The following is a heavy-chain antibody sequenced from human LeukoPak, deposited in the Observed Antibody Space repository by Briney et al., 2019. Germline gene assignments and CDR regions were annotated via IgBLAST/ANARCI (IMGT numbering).Heavy chain of an antibody. CDR3: ARADIVAVVAAAALDY. CDR1: GFTLSSYA. Sequence: GRSLRLSCAASGFTLSSYAMHWVRQAPGKGLECAAVISYDGNNKFHADSVRGRLTISRDNSKSTLYLQMNSLRDEDTAVYYCARADIVAVVAAAALDYWGHGTLVTVSS. J-gene: IGHJ4*01. D-gene: IGHD2-15*01. CDR2: ISYDGNNK. V-gene: IGHV3-30*04.